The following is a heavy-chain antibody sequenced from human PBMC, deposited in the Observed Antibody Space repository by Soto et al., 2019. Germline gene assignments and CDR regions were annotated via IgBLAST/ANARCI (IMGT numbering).Heavy chain of an antibody. V-gene: IGHV3-30*18. Sequence: GVSLRVSCAASGFTFSSYGMHWVRQAPGKGLEWVAVISYDGSNKYYADSVKGRFTISRDNSKNTLYLQMNSLRAEDTAVYYCAKDRDWTTMVPDYWGQRTLVTVSS. J-gene: IGHJ4*02. CDR3: AKDRDWTTMVPDY. D-gene: IGHD3-10*01. CDR2: ISYDGSNK. CDR1: GFTFSSYG.